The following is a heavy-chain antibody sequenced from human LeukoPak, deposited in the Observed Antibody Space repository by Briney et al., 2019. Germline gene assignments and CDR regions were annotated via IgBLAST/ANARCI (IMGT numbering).Heavy chain of an antibody. CDR3: ARDGIVVVPAAILRYYYYGMDV. Sequence: PGGSLRLSCAASGFTFSSYAMHWVRQAPGKGLEWVAVISYGGSNKYYADSVKGRFTISRDNSKNTLYLQMNSLRAEDTAVYYCARDGIVVVPAAILRYYYYGMDVWGQGTTVTVSS. CDR1: GFTFSSYA. CDR2: ISYGGSNK. V-gene: IGHV3-30-3*01. D-gene: IGHD2-2*02. J-gene: IGHJ6*02.